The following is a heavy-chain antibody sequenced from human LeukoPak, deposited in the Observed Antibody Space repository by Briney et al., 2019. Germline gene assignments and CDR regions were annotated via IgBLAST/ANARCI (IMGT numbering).Heavy chain of an antibody. CDR3: ARDWNYYGSGSPFDY. CDR1: GGSIISINW. V-gene: IGHV4-4*02. CDR2: IYHSGST. Sequence: SETLSLTCAVSGGSIISINWWSWVRQSPGKGLEWIGEIYHSGSTNYNPSLKSRVTISVDTSKNQFSLKLSSVTAADTAVYYCARDWNYYGSGSPFDYWGQGTLVTVSS. D-gene: IGHD3-10*01. J-gene: IGHJ4*02.